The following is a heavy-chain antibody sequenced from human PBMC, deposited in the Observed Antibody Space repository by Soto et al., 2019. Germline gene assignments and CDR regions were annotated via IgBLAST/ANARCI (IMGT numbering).Heavy chain of an antibody. CDR2: INAGNGNT. V-gene: IGHV1-3*01. J-gene: IGHJ4*02. Sequence: QVQLVQSGAEVKKPGASVKVSCKASGYTFTSYAMHWVRQAPGQRLEWMGWINAGNGNTKYSQKFQGRVTITRDTSGSTAYMELGSLRSEDTEVYYCARGLNGYLHYFDYWGQGTLVTVSS. D-gene: IGHD5-18*01. CDR3: ARGLNGYLHYFDY. CDR1: GYTFTSYA.